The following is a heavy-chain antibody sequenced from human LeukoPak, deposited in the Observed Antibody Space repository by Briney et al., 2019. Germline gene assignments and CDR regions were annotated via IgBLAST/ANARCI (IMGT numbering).Heavy chain of an antibody. CDR2: INPNSGGT. Sequence: GASVKVSCKASGYTFTGYYMHWVRQAPGQGLEWMGWINPNSGGTNYAQKFQGRVTMTRDTSNSTAYMELSRLRSDDTAVYYCATDHTEGIAAAVGAFDIWGQGTMVTVSS. V-gene: IGHV1-2*02. D-gene: IGHD6-13*01. J-gene: IGHJ3*02. CDR3: ATDHTEGIAAAVGAFDI. CDR1: GYTFTGYY.